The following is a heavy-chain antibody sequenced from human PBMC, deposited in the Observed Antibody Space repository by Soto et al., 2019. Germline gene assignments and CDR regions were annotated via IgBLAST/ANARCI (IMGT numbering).Heavy chain of an antibody. Sequence: PVGSLKLSCAASGFTFSSYGMHWVRQAPGKGLEWVAVISYDGSNKYYADSVKGRFTISRDNSKNTLYLQMNSLRAEDTAVYYCAKDRDSSVFDYWGQGTLVTVSS. J-gene: IGHJ4*02. V-gene: IGHV3-30*18. D-gene: IGHD3-22*01. CDR1: GFTFSSYG. CDR3: AKDRDSSVFDY. CDR2: ISYDGSNK.